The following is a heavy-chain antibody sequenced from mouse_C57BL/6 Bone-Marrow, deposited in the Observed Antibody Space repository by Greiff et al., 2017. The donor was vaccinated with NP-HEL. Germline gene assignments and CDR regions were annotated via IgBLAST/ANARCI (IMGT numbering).Heavy chain of an antibody. CDR1: GYTFTSYW. CDR2: IDPSDSYT. Sequence: QVQLQQPGAELVKPGASVKLSCKASGYTFTSYWMQWVKQRPGQGLEWIGEIDPSDSYTNYNQKFKGKATLTVDTSSSTAYMQLSSLTSEDSAVYYCASRTGLTTVVEDYWGQGTTLTVSS. CDR3: ASRTGLTTVVEDY. V-gene: IGHV1-50*01. D-gene: IGHD1-1*01. J-gene: IGHJ2*01.